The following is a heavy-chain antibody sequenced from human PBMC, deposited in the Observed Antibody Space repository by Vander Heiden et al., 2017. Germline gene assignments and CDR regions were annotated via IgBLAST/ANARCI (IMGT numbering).Heavy chain of an antibody. J-gene: IGHJ3*01. V-gene: IGHV3-21*01. Sequence: EVQLVESGGGLVKPGGPLRLSCAASGFTFRSYSMNWVRQAPGKGLEWVSSISSSSSYIYYADSVKGRFTFYRDNAKNSLYLQMNSLRAEDTAVYYCARGPRYSYGRNDAFDFWGQGTMVTVSS. CDR3: ARGPRYSYGRNDAFDF. D-gene: IGHD5-18*01. CDR1: GFTFRSYS. CDR2: ISSSSSYI.